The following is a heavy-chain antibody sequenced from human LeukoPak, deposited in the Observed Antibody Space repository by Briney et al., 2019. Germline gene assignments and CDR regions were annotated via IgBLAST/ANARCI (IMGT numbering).Heavy chain of an antibody. D-gene: IGHD6-13*01. V-gene: IGHV1-2*02. J-gene: IGHJ4*02. Sequence: PWASVKVSCKASGYTFTGYYMHWVRQAPGQGLEWMGWINPNSGGTNYAQKFQGRVTMTRDTSISTAYMELRSLRSDDTAVYYCASTRAAGTGYFDYWGQGTLVTVSS. CDR3: ASTRAAGTGYFDY. CDR2: INPNSGGT. CDR1: GYTFTGYY.